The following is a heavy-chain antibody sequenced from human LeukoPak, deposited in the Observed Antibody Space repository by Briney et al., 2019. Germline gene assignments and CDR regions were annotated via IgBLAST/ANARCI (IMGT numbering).Heavy chain of an antibody. CDR2: IYYSGST. CDR1: GGSISSSNW. CDR3: ARPSGVGSYGHFDY. V-gene: IGHV4-39*01. J-gene: IGHJ4*02. D-gene: IGHD5-18*01. Sequence: SETLSLTCAVSGGSISSSNWWSWVRQPPGKGLEWIGSIYYSGSTYYNPSLKSRVTISVDTSKNQFSLKLSSVTAADTAVYYCARPSGVGSYGHFDYWGQGTLVTVSS.